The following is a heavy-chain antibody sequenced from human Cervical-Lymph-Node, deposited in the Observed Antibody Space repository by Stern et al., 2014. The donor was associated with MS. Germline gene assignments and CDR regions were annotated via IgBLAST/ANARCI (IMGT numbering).Heavy chain of an antibody. CDR3: TRFLQSGWSDLFDS. CDR2: IHRDGSEP. J-gene: IGHJ5*01. D-gene: IGHD6-19*01. Sequence: MQLVQSGGGLVQPGGSQRVSCVASGSPFSTSWMSWVRKAPGKGLEWVANIHRDGSEPYYLDSVKGRFTISRDNAKSSLYLEMNSLRAEDTAVYYCTRFLQSGWSDLFDSWGRGTLVTVSS. CDR1: GSPFSTSW. V-gene: IGHV3-7*01.